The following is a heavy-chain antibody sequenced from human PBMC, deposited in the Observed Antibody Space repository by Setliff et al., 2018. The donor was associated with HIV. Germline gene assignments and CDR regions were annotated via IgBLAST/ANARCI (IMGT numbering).Heavy chain of an antibody. D-gene: IGHD3-3*01. CDR3: ARDRETVSISGVAVPYFDY. J-gene: IGHJ4*02. Sequence: SVKVSCKASGGTFSSYAISWVRQAPGQGLEWMGGIIPILGIANYAQKFQGRVTITADKSTSTAYMELSSLRSEDTAVYYCARDRETVSISGVAVPYFDYWGQGTQVTVSS. V-gene: IGHV1-69*10. CDR2: IIPILGIA. CDR1: GGTFSSYA.